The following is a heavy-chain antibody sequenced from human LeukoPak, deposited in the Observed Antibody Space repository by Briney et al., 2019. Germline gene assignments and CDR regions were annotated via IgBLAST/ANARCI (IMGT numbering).Heavy chain of an antibody. CDR2: ISYDGSNK. V-gene: IGHV3-30*18. Sequence: GGSLRLSCAASGFTFSSYGMHWVRQAPGKGLEWVAVISYDGSNKYYADSVKGRFTISRDNSKNTLYLQMNSLRAEDTAVYYCAKELDIVPYYYYYMDVWGKGTTVTVSS. CDR1: GFTFSSYG. J-gene: IGHJ6*03. D-gene: IGHD5-12*01. CDR3: AKELDIVPYYYYYMDV.